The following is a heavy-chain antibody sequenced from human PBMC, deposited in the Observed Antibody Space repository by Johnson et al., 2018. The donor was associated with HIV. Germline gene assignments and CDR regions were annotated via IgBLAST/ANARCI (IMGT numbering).Heavy chain of an antibody. CDR1: GFTLSNYG. V-gene: IGHV3-9*01. CDR2: ISWNSGSI. CDR3: ARDFESAAGI. J-gene: IGHJ3*02. D-gene: IGHD6-13*01. Sequence: VQLVESGGGVVQPGGSLRLPCVASGFTLSNYGMHWVRQAPGKGLEWVSGISWNSGSIGYADSVKGRFTISRDNAKNSLYLQMNSLRAEDTAVYYCARDFESAAGIWGQGTMVTVSS.